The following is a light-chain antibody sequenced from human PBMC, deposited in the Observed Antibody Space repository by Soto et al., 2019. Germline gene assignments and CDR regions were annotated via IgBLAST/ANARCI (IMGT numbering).Light chain of an antibody. CDR1: QGIGSY. CDR3: QKYNRGPLT. V-gene: IGKV1-27*01. Sequence: QMTQSPSSLSASIGDIVTITCRASQGIGSYLAWYQQRPGKVPQLLISAASTLQSGVPSRFSGSGSGTDFTLTINSLQPEDAATYYCQKYNRGPLTFGVGTKVEI. CDR2: AAS. J-gene: IGKJ4*01.